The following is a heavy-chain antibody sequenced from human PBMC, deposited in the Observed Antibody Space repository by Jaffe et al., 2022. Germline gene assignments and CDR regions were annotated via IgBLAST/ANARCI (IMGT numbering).Heavy chain of an antibody. J-gene: IGHJ3*02. V-gene: IGHV3-21*01. CDR2: ISSSSSYI. D-gene: IGHD3-22*01. Sequence: EVQLVESGGGLVKPGGSLRLSCAASGFTFSSYSMNWVRQAPGKGLEWVSSISSSSSYIYYADSVKGRFTISRDNAKNSLYLQMNSLRAEDTAVYYCARDPSYDSSGYQEAFDIWGQGTMVTVSS. CDR1: GFTFSSYS. CDR3: ARDPSYDSSGYQEAFDI.